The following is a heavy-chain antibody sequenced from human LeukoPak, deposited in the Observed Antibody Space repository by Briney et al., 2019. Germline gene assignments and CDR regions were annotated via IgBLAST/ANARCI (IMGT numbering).Heavy chain of an antibody. D-gene: IGHD6-19*01. V-gene: IGHV3-30*02. CDR2: IRYVGSNK. CDR3: ARMSEVAGGLDY. J-gene: IGHJ4*02. CDR1: GFTLTTYG. Sequence: GGSLSLSCAASGFTLTTYGMHWVSHAHGKGREWVSLIRYVGSNKYYEDSVKERLSISRDNAKNTLYLQMNSLRAEDTAVYYCARMSEVAGGLDYWGQGSLVTVSS.